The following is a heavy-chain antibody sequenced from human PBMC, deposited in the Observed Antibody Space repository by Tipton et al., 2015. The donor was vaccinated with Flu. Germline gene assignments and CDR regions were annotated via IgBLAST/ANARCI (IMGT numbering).Heavy chain of an antibody. D-gene: IGHD3-16*01. Sequence: TLSLTCAVSGYSIRSSNYYWGWIRQPPGKGLEWIGNIFHSGNSYHNPSLESRVTISEDTSNNQFSLTLTSVTAADTAVYYCARGRLHNYVFILDYWGQGALVTVSS. CDR1: GYSIRSSNYY. J-gene: IGHJ4*02. V-gene: IGHV4-39*02. CDR2: IFHSGNS. CDR3: ARGRLHNYVFILDY.